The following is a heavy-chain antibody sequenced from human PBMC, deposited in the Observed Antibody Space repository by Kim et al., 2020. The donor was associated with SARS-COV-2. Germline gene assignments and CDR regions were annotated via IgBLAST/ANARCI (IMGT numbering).Heavy chain of an antibody. CDR2: ISGGGDKT. V-gene: IGHV3-23*01. D-gene: IGHD2-8*02. J-gene: IGHJ1*01. CDR1: GFSFSAYP. Sequence: GGSLRLSCAASGFSFSAYPMSWVRQAPGKGLEWVSGISGGGDKTYYAESVKGRFIITRDNSENTLYLEMNSLTADDTAVYFCAKSPPSNTWWGGYFLLWGQGTLVTVSS. CDR3: AKSPPSNTWWGGYFLL.